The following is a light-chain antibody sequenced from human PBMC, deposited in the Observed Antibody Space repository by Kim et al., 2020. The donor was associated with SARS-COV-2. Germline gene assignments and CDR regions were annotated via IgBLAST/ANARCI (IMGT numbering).Light chain of an antibody. V-gene: IGLV2-14*03. CDR1: NSDVGAYYY. J-gene: IGLJ2*01. Sequence: GQSITISCTATNSDVGAYYYVSWYQHHPGNAPKLIIFAVSQRPSGVSDRFSGSKSGITASLTISGLQAEDEADYFCSSYTTSSYLIFGGGTKLTVL. CDR3: SSYTTSSYLI. CDR2: AVS.